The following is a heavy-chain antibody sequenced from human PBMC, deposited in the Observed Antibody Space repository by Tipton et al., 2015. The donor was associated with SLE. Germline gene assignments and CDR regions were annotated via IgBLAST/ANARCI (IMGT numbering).Heavy chain of an antibody. V-gene: IGHV4-59*01. CDR1: GGSITSYH. Sequence: GLVKPSETLSLTCTVSGGSITSYHWSWIRQSPGMGLEWIGQIHGSVGTWSNPSLKSRLTISIDPSKNHFSLKLSSVTAADTAVYYCVRDYSFMSGHFDVWGQGTMVTVSS. CDR2: IHGSVGT. D-gene: IGHD2-15*01. J-gene: IGHJ3*01. CDR3: VRDYSFMSGHFDV.